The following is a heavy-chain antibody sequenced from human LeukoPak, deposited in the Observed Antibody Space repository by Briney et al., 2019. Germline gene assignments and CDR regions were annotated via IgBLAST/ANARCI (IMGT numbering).Heavy chain of an antibody. D-gene: IGHD6-19*01. J-gene: IGHJ5*02. Sequence: SETLSLTCTVSGGSISSGGYYWSWIRQHPGKGLEWIGYIYYSGSTYYNPSLKSRVTISVDTSKNQFSLKLSSVTAADTAVYYCARTYSSGWAWFDPWGQGTLVTVSS. CDR3: ARTYSSGWAWFDP. CDR2: IYYSGST. V-gene: IGHV4-31*03. CDR1: GGSISSGGYY.